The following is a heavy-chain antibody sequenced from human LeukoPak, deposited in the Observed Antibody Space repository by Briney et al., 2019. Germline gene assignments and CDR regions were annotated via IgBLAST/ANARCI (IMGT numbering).Heavy chain of an antibody. Sequence: GSLRLSCAASGFPFDTHAMSWVRQAPGKGLEWISTMSGHGHNVYYADSVKGRFTISRDNSKNTLYLQMNSLRAEDTAVYYCAKLQKDYYDSSGYYPQRRYFDYWGQGTLVTVSS. J-gene: IGHJ4*02. CDR3: AKLQKDYYDSSGYYPQRRYFDY. V-gene: IGHV3-23*01. D-gene: IGHD3-22*01. CDR2: MSGHGHNV. CDR1: GFPFDTHA.